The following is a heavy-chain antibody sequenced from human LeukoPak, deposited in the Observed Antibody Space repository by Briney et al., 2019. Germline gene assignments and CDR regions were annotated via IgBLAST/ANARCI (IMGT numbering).Heavy chain of an antibody. D-gene: IGHD5-24*01. CDR1: GFTFSSYA. CDR2: ISGGGGSI. Sequence: PGGSLRLSCAVSGFTFSSYAMSWVRQAPGKGLEWVSAISGGGGSIYFADSVKGRFTISRDNSKNTLYLQMNSLRAEDTAVYYCAKEMATFFDYWGQGTLVTVSS. CDR3: AKEMATFFDY. V-gene: IGHV3-23*01. J-gene: IGHJ4*02.